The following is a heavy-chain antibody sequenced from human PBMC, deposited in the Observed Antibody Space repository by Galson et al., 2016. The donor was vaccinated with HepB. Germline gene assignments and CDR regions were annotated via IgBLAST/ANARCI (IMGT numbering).Heavy chain of an antibody. Sequence: SETLSLTCNVHGGSFSDYYWSWIRQAPGKGLEWIGEVNHFGNNNYNSALKSRVTISVDTSKKQFSLKLTSVTAADMAIYYWVIPRGIAVAGWCYCGQGNPVTVSS. D-gene: IGHD6-19*01. CDR1: GGSFSDYY. V-gene: IGHV4-34*01. CDR3: VIPRGIAVAGWCY. J-gene: IGHJ4*02. CDR2: VNHFGNN.